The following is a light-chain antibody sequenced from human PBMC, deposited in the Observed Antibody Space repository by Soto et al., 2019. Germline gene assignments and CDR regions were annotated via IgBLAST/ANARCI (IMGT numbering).Light chain of an antibody. J-gene: IGKJ1*01. V-gene: IGKV4-1*01. CDR3: QQSYSTPRT. CDR2: WAS. CDR1: QSILYSSNNKNY. Sequence: DIVLTQSPDSLAVSLGERATINCKSSQSILYSSNNKNYLAWYQQKPGEPPKLLLYWASTRESGVPDRFSGSGSGTDFTLTISSLQPEDFATYYCQQSYSTPRTFGQGTKVDIK.